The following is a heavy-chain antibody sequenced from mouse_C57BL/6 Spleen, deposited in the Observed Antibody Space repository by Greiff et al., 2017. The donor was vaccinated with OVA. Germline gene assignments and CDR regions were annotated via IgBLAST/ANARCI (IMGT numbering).Heavy chain of an antibody. CDR3: ARVDYDGGDYAMDY. V-gene: IGHV1-81*01. D-gene: IGHD2-4*01. Sequence: VHLVESGAELARPGASVKLSCKASGYTFTSYGISWVKQRTGQGLEWIGEIYPRSGNTYYNEKFKGKATLTADKSSSTAYMELRSLTSEDSAVYFCARVDYDGGDYAMDYWGQGTSVTVSS. J-gene: IGHJ4*01. CDR2: IYPRSGNT. CDR1: GYTFTSYG.